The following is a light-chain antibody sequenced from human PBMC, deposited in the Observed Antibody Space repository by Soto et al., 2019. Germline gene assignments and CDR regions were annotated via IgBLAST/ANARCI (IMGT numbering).Light chain of an antibody. Sequence: EIVMMQPPASLSVSTGERATLSCRASQSVSSNLAWYQQKPGQAPRLLIYGASTRATGIPARFSGSGSGTEFTLTISSLQSEDFAVYYCQQHNNWPRTFGQGTMV. CDR1: QSVSSN. CDR2: GAS. J-gene: IGKJ1*01. CDR3: QQHNNWPRT. V-gene: IGKV3-15*01.